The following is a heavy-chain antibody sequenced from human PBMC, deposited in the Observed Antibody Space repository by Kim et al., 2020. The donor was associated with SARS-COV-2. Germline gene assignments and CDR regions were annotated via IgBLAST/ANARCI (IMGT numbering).Heavy chain of an antibody. Sequence: SETLSLTCTVSGGSISSSSYYWGWIRQLPGKGLEWIGSIYYSGSTYYNPSLKSRVTISVDTSKNQFSLKLSSVTAADTAVYYCARGYDFWSGYYPLRWFDPWGQGTLVTVAS. D-gene: IGHD3-3*01. J-gene: IGHJ5*02. V-gene: IGHV4-39*07. CDR3: ARGYDFWSGYYPLRWFDP. CDR1: GGSISSSSYY. CDR2: IYYSGST.